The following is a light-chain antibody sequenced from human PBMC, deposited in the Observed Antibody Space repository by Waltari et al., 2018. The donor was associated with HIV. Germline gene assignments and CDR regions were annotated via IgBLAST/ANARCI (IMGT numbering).Light chain of an antibody. J-gene: IGKJ4*01. CDR2: DAS. CDR3: QQRSNWRRSGLT. Sequence: EVVLTQSPATLSLSPGERATLSCRASQSVRDYLAWYQQKPGQAPRLLIYDASNRATGIPARFSGSGSGTYFTLTISSLEPEDFAVYYCQQRSNWRRSGLTFGGGTKVEIK. CDR1: QSVRDY. V-gene: IGKV3-11*01.